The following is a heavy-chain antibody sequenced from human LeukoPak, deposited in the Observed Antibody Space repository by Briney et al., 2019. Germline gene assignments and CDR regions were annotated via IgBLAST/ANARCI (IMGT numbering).Heavy chain of an antibody. V-gene: IGHV1-46*01. D-gene: IGHD1-26*01. CDR1: GYTFTSYY. Sequence: ASVKVSCKASGYTFTSYYMHWVRQAPGQGLEGMGLINPTGGSTGYAQKFQGRVTMTRDMSTSTDYMELSSLRSEDTVIYYCARDNSVGDYAWWFDPWGKGTLVTVSS. CDR3: ARDNSVGDYAWWFDP. J-gene: IGHJ5*02. CDR2: INPTGGST.